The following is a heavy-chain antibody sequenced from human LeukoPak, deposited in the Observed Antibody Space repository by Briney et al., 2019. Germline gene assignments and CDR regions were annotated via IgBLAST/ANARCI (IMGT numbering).Heavy chain of an antibody. J-gene: IGHJ4*02. CDR2: IRNDGNYK. Sequence: PGGSLGLSCAASGFTFSSYGMHWVRQAPGKGLEWVAIIRNDGNYKNHADSVKGRFTISRDNSENTLYLQMNSLRAEDTAVYYCARDSSTVTNLFDDWGQGTLVTVSS. V-gene: IGHV3-30*02. CDR3: ARDSSTVTNLFDD. CDR1: GFTFSSYG. D-gene: IGHD4-17*01.